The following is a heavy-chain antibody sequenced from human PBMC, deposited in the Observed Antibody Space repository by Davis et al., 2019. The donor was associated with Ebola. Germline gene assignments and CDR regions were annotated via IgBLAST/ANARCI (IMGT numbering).Heavy chain of an antibody. D-gene: IGHD3-22*01. V-gene: IGHV3-30-3*01. CDR3: ANRDSSGYPYYFDY. Sequence: GESLKISCSASGFTFSAHTMHWVRQAPGKGLEWVAVISYDGSNKYYADSVKGRFTISRDNSKNTLYLQMNSLRAEDTAVYYCANRDSSGYPYYFDYWGQGTLVTVSS. J-gene: IGHJ4*02. CDR1: GFTFSAHT. CDR2: ISYDGSNK.